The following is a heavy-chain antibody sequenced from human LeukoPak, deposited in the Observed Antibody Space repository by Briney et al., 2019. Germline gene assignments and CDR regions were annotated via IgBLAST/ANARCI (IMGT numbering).Heavy chain of an antibody. Sequence: GGSLRLSCTASGFTFSSYGMHWVRQAPGRGLEWVAVISYDGINKYYADSVKGRFTISRDNSKNTLYLQMNSLRAEDTAVYYCTKDRMATIIGEFDYWGQGTLVTVSS. J-gene: IGHJ4*02. CDR3: TKDRMATIIGEFDY. CDR1: GFTFSSYG. D-gene: IGHD5-24*01. V-gene: IGHV3-30*18. CDR2: ISYDGINK.